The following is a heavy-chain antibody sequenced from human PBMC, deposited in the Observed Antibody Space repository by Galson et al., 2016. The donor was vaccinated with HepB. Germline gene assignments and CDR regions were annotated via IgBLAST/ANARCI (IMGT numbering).Heavy chain of an antibody. V-gene: IGHV3-49*03. CDR3: SRISGYTYGHDFDY. Sequence: SLRLSCATSGFTFADYAMTWFRQTPGEGLEWVGFVRSETYGGTTDYAASVEGRFTISGDDSNSIAYLQMNSLKTEDTAVYYCSRISGYTYGHDFDYWGQGTLVTVSS. J-gene: IGHJ4*02. D-gene: IGHD5-18*01. CDR2: VRSETYGGTT. CDR1: GFTFADYA.